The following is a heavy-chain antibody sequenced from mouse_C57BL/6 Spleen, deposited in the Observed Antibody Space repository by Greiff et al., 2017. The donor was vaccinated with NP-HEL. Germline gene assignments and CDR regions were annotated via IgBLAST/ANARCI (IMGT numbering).Heavy chain of an antibody. CDR3: ARHGNFYAMDY. D-gene: IGHD2-1*01. CDR2: INPGSGGT. Sequence: VQLQQSGAELVRPGTSVKVSCKASGYAFTNYLIEWVKQRPGQGLEWIGVINPGSGGTNYNEKFKGKATLTADKSSSTAYMQLSSLTSEDSAVYFCARHGNFYAMDYWGQGTSVTVSS. CDR1: GYAFTNYL. J-gene: IGHJ4*01. V-gene: IGHV1-54*01.